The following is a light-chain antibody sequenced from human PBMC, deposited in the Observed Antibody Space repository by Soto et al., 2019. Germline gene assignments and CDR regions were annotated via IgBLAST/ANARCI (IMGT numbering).Light chain of an antibody. CDR2: WAS. CDR1: QSALYSSDNENY. Sequence: DIVMTQSPDSLAVSLGERATINCMSSQSALYSSDNENYLAWYQQKPGQSPKLLFYWASTRESGVPARFSGSGSGTDFSLTISSLQAEDVAVYFCQQYYKTPLTFGGGTKVEIK. V-gene: IGKV4-1*01. CDR3: QQYYKTPLT. J-gene: IGKJ4*01.